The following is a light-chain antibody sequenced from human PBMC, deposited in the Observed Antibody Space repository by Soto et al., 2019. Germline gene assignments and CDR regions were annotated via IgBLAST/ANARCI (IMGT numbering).Light chain of an antibody. CDR3: QQHGAT. CDR2: GAS. Sequence: EIVWTQSPGTLSLSPGERATLSCKASQSVTNSELAWYQQRPGQAPRLLIYGASSRATGIPDRFSGGGSGTDFTLTISRLEPEDFAVYYCQQHGATFGQGTRWIS. V-gene: IGKV3-20*01. CDR1: QSVTNSE. J-gene: IGKJ1*01.